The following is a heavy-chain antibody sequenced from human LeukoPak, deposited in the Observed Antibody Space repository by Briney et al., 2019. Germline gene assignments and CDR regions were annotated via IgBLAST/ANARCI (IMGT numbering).Heavy chain of an antibody. CDR1: GVSISSYY. D-gene: IGHD1-26*01. CDR3: ARENSGSYREFDY. Sequence: PSETLSLTCTVSGVSISSYYWSWIRQPAGKGLEWIGRIYTSGSTNYNASLKSRVRMSVDTSKNQFSLKLSSVTAADTAVFYCARENSGSYREFDYWGQGTLVTVSS. CDR2: IYTSGST. J-gene: IGHJ4*02. V-gene: IGHV4-4*07.